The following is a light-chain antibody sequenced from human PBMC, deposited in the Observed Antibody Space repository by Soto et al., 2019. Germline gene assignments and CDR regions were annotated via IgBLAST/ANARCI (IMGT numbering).Light chain of an antibody. Sequence: EIVLTQSPGTLSLSPGVGATLSCRASQSVSSTYLAWYQQKPGQAPRLLIYGASSRATGIPDRFSGSGSGTDFTLTISRLEPEDFAVYYCQQYNNWPPGTFGPGSKVDIK. CDR1: QSVSSTY. CDR2: GAS. J-gene: IGKJ3*01. V-gene: IGKV3-20*01. CDR3: QQYNNWPPGT.